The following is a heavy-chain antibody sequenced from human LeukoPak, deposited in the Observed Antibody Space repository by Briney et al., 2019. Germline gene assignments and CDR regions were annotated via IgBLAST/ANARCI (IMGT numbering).Heavy chain of an antibody. V-gene: IGHV4-59*01. J-gene: IGHJ3*02. Sequence: SETLSLTCTISGGYISDYYWGWIRQPPGKGLEWIGYVHSSGDTNYNSSLKSRVTISVDTSKNQFSLKLSSVTAADTAVYYCARDEFSGYDAFDIRGQGTMVTVSS. CDR1: GGYISDYY. D-gene: IGHD3-22*01. CDR3: ARDEFSGYDAFDI. CDR2: VHSSGDT.